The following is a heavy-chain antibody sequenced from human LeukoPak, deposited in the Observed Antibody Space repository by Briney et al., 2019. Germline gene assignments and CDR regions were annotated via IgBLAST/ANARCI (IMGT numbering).Heavy chain of an antibody. D-gene: IGHD1-26*01. Sequence: GGSLRLSCAASGFTFSDYYMSWIRQAPGKGLERVSYISSSGSTIYYADSVKGRFTISRDNAKNSLYLQMNSLRAEDTAVYYCASKVVVGDFDYWGQGTLVTVSS. V-gene: IGHV3-11*01. CDR1: GFTFSDYY. CDR2: ISSSGSTI. J-gene: IGHJ4*02. CDR3: ASKVVVGDFDY.